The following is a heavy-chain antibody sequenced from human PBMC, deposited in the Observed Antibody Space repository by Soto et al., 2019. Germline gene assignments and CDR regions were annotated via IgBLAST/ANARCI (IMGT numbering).Heavy chain of an antibody. J-gene: IGHJ4*02. D-gene: IGHD6-6*01. Sequence: EVQLLESGGGXXXXGXXXXXXXXXXGXTFSSYAMSXVRQAPXKGLEWVSVISGSDDSTYYADSVKGRFTISRDNSKNTLYLQMNSLRAEDTAVYYCAKRSSSSTFDYWGQGTLVTVSS. CDR2: ISGSDDST. CDR3: AKRSSSSTFDY. CDR1: GXTFSSYA. V-gene: IGHV3-23*01.